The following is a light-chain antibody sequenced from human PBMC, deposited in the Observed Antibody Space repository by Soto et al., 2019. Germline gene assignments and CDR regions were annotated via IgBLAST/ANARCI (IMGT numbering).Light chain of an antibody. CDR3: QQYNSYPWT. V-gene: IGKV1D-16*01. Sequence: DIKVTQSPSSVSASVGDRVTITCRASQGINSWLAWYQQKPGRAPKLLIYAASSLQSGVPSRFRGSGSGTEFTLTITSLQPDDFEPYYCQQYNSYPWTFGQGTKVDIK. CDR1: QGINSW. J-gene: IGKJ1*01. CDR2: AAS.